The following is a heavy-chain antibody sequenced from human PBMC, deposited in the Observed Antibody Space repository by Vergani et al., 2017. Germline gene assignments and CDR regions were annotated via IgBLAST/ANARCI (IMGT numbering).Heavy chain of an antibody. CDR1: GFTFSSYG. Sequence: QVQLVESGGGVVQPGRSLRLSCAASGFTFSSYGMHWVRQAPGKGLEWVAVISYDGSNKYYADSVKGRFTISRDNSKNTLYLQMNSLRAEDTAVNYCAKERWSKTGTTHDYYYYYRDVWAKGPRSPSP. V-gene: IGHV3-30*18. CDR3: AKERWSKTGTTHDYYYYYRDV. D-gene: IGHD1-14*01. J-gene: IGHJ6*03. CDR2: ISYDGSNK.